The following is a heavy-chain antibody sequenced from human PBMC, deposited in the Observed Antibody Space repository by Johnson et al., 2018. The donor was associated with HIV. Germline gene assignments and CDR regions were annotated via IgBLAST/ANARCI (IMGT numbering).Heavy chain of an antibody. CDR2: ISGSGANT. CDR3: VLQFLEWLSSDAFDI. V-gene: IGHV3-23*04. Sequence: VQLVESGGGVVQPGRSLRLSCAASGFTFSSYWMHWVRQAPGTGLLWVSAISGSGANTYYADSVKGRFTISRDNSKNTLYLQMNSLRAEDTAVYYCVLQFLEWLSSDAFDIWGQGTMVTVSS. CDR1: GFTFSSYW. J-gene: IGHJ3*02. D-gene: IGHD3-3*01.